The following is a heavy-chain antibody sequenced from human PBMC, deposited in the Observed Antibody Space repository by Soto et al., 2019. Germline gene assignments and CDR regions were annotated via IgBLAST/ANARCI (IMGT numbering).Heavy chain of an antibody. CDR1: GGSISSSSYY. CDR3: ARQTTSVGYFDY. V-gene: IGHV4-61*05. D-gene: IGHD3-16*01. CDR2: IYYSGST. Sequence: SESLSLTCTVSGGSISSSSYYWGWIRQPPGKGLEWIGYIYYSGSTNYNPSLKSRVTISVDTSKNQFSLKLSSVTAADTAVYYCARQTTSVGYFDYWGQGTLVTVSS. J-gene: IGHJ4*02.